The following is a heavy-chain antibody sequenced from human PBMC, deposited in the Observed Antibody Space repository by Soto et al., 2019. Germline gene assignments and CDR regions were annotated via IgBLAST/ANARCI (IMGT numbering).Heavy chain of an antibody. J-gene: IGHJ5*02. CDR3: ARGWVVVVVAATWFDP. V-gene: IGHV4-39*01. CDR2: IYYSWST. D-gene: IGHD2-15*01. Sequence: QLQLQESGPGLVKPSETLSLTCTVSGGSISSSSYYWGWIRQPPGKGLEWIGSIYYSWSTYYNPSLKSRVTTSVDTSKNQFSLKLSSVTAADTAVYYCARGWVVVVVAATWFDPWGQGTLVTVSS. CDR1: GGSISSSSYY.